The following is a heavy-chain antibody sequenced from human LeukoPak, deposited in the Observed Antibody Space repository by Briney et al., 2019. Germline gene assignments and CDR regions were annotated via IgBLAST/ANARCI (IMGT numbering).Heavy chain of an antibody. CDR2: IIPILGIA. CDR3: ARGGSYYDSSGYELDY. J-gene: IGHJ4*02. D-gene: IGHD3-22*01. Sequence: SVKVSCKASGGTFSSYAISWVRQAPGQGLEWMGRIIPILGIANYAQKFQGRVTITADKSTSTAYMELSSLRSEDTAVYYCARGGSYYDSSGYELDYWGQGTLVTVSS. V-gene: IGHV1-69*04. CDR1: GGTFSSYA.